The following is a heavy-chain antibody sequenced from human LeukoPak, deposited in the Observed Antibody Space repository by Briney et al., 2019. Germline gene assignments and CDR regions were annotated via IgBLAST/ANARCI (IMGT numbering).Heavy chain of an antibody. V-gene: IGHV1-2*02. CDR3: ARGEYNYGRDWFDP. Sequence: ASVKVSCKASGYSFTDYYMHWVRQAPGQGLEWMGWINPNSGGTNYAQKFQGRVTMTRDTSISTAYMELSRLRSDDTAVYYCARGEYNYGRDWFDPWGQGTLVTVYS. CDR2: INPNSGGT. CDR1: GYSFTDYY. J-gene: IGHJ5*02. D-gene: IGHD5-18*01.